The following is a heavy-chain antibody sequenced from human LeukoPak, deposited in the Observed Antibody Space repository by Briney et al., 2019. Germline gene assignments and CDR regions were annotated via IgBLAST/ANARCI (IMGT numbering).Heavy chain of an antibody. CDR2: ISGSGGST. Sequence: GGSLRLSCAASGFTFSSYAMSWVRQAPGKGLEWVSAISGSGGSTYYADSVKGRFTISRDNSKNTLYLQMNSLRAEDTAVYYCAKDGRNRDPRDCSSTSCYRGSVWGKGTTVTVSS. J-gene: IGHJ6*04. V-gene: IGHV3-23*01. CDR1: GFTFSSYA. CDR3: AKDGRNRDPRDCSSTSCYRGSV. D-gene: IGHD2-2*02.